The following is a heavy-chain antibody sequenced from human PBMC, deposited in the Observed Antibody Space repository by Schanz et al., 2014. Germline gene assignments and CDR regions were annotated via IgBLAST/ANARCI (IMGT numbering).Heavy chain of an antibody. CDR2: ITGASDHI. V-gene: IGHV3-NL1*01. CDR3: ARSRSGFYFDY. D-gene: IGHD1-26*01. J-gene: IGHJ4*02. Sequence: QVQLVESGGGVVQPGRSLRLSCAASGFTFSSYWMHWVRQVPGKGLEWVSGITGASDHIDYAESVKGRFTISRDNSKNTLYLQMDSLRAEDTAVYYCARSRSGFYFDYWGQGTLVTVSS. CDR1: GFTFSSYW.